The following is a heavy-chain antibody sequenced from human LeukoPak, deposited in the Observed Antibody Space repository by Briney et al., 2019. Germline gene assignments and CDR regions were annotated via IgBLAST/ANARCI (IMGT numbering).Heavy chain of an antibody. CDR3: ARDLGSNFYYALDY. Sequence: ASVKVSCKASGYTLTSYGISWVRQAPGQGLEWMGWISGYNGNTNYEQKVQGRVTMTTDTSTNTAYMELRSLRSDDTAVYYCARDLGSNFYYALDYWGQGTLVTVSS. D-gene: IGHD3-22*01. CDR2: ISGYNGNT. J-gene: IGHJ4*02. CDR1: GYTLTSYG. V-gene: IGHV1-18*01.